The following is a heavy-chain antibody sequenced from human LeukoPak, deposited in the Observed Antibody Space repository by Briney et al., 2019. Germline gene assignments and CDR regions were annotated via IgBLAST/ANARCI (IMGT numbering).Heavy chain of an antibody. J-gene: IGHJ5*02. CDR2: LIPIFGTA. CDR1: GGTFSSYA. D-gene: IGHD6-13*01. V-gene: IGHV1-69*05. Sequence: SVKVSCKASGGTFSSYAISWVRQAPGQGLEWMGGLIPIFGTANYAQKFQGRVTITTDESTSTAYMELSSLRSEDTAVYYCATHKSSSWRNNWFDPWGQGTLVTVSS. CDR3: ATHKSSSWRNNWFDP.